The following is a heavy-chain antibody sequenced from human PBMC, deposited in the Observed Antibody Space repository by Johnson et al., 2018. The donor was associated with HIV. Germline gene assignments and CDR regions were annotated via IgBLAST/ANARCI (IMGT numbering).Heavy chain of an antibody. CDR3: ANSGLWGPMN. Sequence: EQLVESGGGLIQPGGSLRLSCAASGFTVSSNYMSWVRQAPGQRLEWVSVIYSGGSTYYADSVKGRFTISRDNSKNTLYLQMNSLRAEDTAVYCGANSGLWGPMNWGQGTMVTVSS. D-gene: IGHD4/OR15-4a*01. CDR2: IYSGGST. V-gene: IGHV3-53*01. J-gene: IGHJ3*01. CDR1: GFTVSSNY.